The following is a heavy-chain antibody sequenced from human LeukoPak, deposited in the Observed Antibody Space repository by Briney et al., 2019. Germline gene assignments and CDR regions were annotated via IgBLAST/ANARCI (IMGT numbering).Heavy chain of an antibody. CDR3: ARVPYSSGWYVIDY. J-gene: IGHJ4*02. CDR1: GYTFTSYY. Sequence: ASVKVSCKASGYTFTSYYMHWVRQAPGQGLEWMGWINPNSGGTNYAQKFQGSVTMTRDTSVSTAYMELSRLTSDDTAVYYCARVPYSSGWYVIDYWGQGTLVTVSS. V-gene: IGHV1-2*02. D-gene: IGHD6-19*01. CDR2: INPNSGGT.